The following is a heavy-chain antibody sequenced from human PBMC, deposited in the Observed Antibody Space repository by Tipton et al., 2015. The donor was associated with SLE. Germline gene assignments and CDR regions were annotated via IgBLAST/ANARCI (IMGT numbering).Heavy chain of an antibody. CDR3: AREGVATEDGFDV. D-gene: IGHD5-12*01. J-gene: IGHJ3*01. CDR1: GFTFSIYA. CDR2: ISYDGSNK. Sequence: QVQLVQSGGGVVQPGRSLRLSCAASGFTFSIYAMHWVRQAPGKGLEWVAVISYDGSNKYYADSVKGRFTISRDNAKNSLYLQMNSLRVDDTGVYFCAREGVATEDGFDVWGLGAMVSVS. V-gene: IGHV3-30*04.